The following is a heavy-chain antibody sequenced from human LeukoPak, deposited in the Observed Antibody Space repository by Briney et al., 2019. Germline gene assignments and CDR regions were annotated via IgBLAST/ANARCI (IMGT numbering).Heavy chain of an antibody. CDR2: INHSGST. V-gene: IGHV4-34*01. CDR1: GVSISSYY. D-gene: IGHD4-17*01. J-gene: IGHJ1*01. CDR3: ARVGGRLRVFQH. Sequence: SETLSLTCTVSGVSISSYYLSWIRQPPGKGLEWVGEINHSGSTNYNPSLKSRVTISIDTSKNQFSLKLSSVTAADTAVYYWARVGGRLRVFQHWGQGTLVTVSS.